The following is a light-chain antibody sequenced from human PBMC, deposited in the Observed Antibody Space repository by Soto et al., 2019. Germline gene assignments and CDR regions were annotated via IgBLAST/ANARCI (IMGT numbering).Light chain of an antibody. Sequence: DIQMTQSPSTLSASVGDRVTITCRASQSISDSLAWYQQKPGKAPKLLIYEASNLKSGVPSRFSGSGSGTEYTLTISSLQPDDFASYYCQQYNGYWTFGXGTKX. V-gene: IGKV1-5*03. CDR3: QQYNGYWT. CDR1: QSISDS. J-gene: IGKJ1*01. CDR2: EAS.